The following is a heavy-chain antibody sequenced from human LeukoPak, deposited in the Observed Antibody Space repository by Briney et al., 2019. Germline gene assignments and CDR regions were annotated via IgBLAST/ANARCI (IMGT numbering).Heavy chain of an antibody. D-gene: IGHD2-2*01. Sequence: PGGSLRLSCAASGITFSSYAMSWVRQAPGKGLEWVSSMSPNGGSTYYADSVKGRFTISRDNSKNTLYLQMNSLRAEDTAVYYCAKAGGYCSSTSCYLFDWGQGTLVTVSS. V-gene: IGHV3-23*01. CDR3: AKAGGYCSSTSCYLFD. CDR1: GITFSSYA. J-gene: IGHJ4*02. CDR2: MSPNGGST.